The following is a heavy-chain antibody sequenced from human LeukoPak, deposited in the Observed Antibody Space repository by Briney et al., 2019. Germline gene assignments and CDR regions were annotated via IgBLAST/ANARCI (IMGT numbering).Heavy chain of an antibody. V-gene: IGHV3-74*01. CDR3: ATYSSLNRREFQF. Sequence: GGSLRLSCAASGFTFSTYWMHWVRQAPGKGLVWVSRINTDGSRTDSVEGRFTISRDNAKNTLYLQMNSLRAEDTAVYYCATYSSLNRREFQFWGQGTLLTVSS. J-gene: IGHJ1*01. D-gene: IGHD3-22*01. CDR2: INTDGSR. CDR1: GFTFSTYW.